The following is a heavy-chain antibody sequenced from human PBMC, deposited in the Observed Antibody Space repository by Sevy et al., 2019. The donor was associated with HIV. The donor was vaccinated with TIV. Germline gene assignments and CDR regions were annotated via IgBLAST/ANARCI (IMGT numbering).Heavy chain of an antibody. CDR2: IYHSGYT. D-gene: IGHD3-16*01. V-gene: IGHV4-4*02. J-gene: IGHJ5*02. Sequence: SETLSLTCAVSGGSISSVNWWHWVRQPPGKGLEWIGEIYHSGYTNYNPSLKSLVTISVDNSKNLCSLNLNSVTAADTAVYYCARGGETPRGFDHWGQGSLVTVSS. CDR1: GGSISSVNW. CDR3: ARGGETPRGFDH.